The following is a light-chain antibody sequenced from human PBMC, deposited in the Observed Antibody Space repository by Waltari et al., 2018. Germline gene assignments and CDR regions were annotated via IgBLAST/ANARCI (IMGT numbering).Light chain of an antibody. CDR2: KAS. V-gene: IGKV1-5*03. J-gene: IGKJ4*01. Sequence: DIQMTQSPSILSASVGDTLTITCRTSQSISTWLAWYQQKPGKAPKLLISKASILESGVPSRFSGSGSGTEFTLTINSLQPDDFATFYCQHYNNYPPTFGGGTKVEIK. CDR3: QHYNNYPPT. CDR1: QSISTW.